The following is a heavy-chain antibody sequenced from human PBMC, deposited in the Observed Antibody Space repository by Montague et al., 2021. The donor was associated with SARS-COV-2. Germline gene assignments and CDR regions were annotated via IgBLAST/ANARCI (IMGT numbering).Heavy chain of an antibody. J-gene: IGHJ4*02. V-gene: IGHV4-4*07. D-gene: IGHD2-2*01. Sequence: SETLSLTRDVYGDSISSYYWSWIWQRAGKGLEWIGRIYTCGSTNYYPSPKSRVTMSVDTSKYKFSLKLSSVTVADTAVYYCARDRVGLGCSWRSTVDWYLDXWGQGTLVTVSS. CDR2: IYTCGST. CDR1: GDSISSYY. CDR3: ARDRVGLGCSWRSTVDWYLDX.